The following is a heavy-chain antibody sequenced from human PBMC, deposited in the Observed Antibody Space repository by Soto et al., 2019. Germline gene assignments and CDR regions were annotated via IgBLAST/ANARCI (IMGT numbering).Heavy chain of an antibody. Sequence: GGSLRLSCAASGFSFRSYYMNWVRQAPGRGLEWVSSISPSSSFLSYADSLKGQFTISRDNAKSSVNLQMNSLRAEDTAVYYCARVGTDYGSGSPYYSDYWGQGILVTVSS. CDR1: GFSFRSYY. V-gene: IGHV3-21*06. J-gene: IGHJ4*02. CDR3: ARVGTDYGSGSPYYSDY. D-gene: IGHD3-10*01. CDR2: ISPSSSFL.